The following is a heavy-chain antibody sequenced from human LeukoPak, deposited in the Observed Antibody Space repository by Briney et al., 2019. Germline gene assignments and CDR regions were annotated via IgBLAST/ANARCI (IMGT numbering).Heavy chain of an antibody. CDR3: ARLVPSSSGYYLYYYYYGMDV. Sequence: PSETLSLTCAVSGGSISSGGYSWSWIRQPPGKGLEWIGYIYHSGSTYYNPSLKSRVTISVDRSKNQFSLKLSSVTAADTAVYYCARLVPSSSGYYLYYYYYGMDVWGQGTTVTVSS. J-gene: IGHJ6*02. CDR2: IYHSGST. CDR1: GGSISSGGYS. D-gene: IGHD3-22*01. V-gene: IGHV4-30-2*01.